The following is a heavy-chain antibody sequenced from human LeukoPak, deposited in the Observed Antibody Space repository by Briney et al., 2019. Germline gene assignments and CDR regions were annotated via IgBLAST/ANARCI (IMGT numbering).Heavy chain of an antibody. CDR3: ARSGYYGSGSYFHY. J-gene: IGHJ4*02. V-gene: IGHV3-21*01. CDR1: GFTFSSYS. Sequence: PGGSLRLSCAASGFTFSSYSMNWVRQAPGKGLEWVSPISSSDTYIYYADSVKGRFTISRDNAKNSLYLQMNSLRAEDTAVYYCARSGYYGSGSYFHYWGQGTLVTVSS. D-gene: IGHD3-10*01. CDR2: ISSSDTYI.